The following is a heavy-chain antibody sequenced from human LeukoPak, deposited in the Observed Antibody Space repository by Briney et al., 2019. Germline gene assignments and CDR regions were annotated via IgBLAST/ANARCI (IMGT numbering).Heavy chain of an antibody. CDR2: IIPILGIA. J-gene: IGHJ5*02. CDR1: GGTFSSYA. Sequence: GASVKVSCKASGGTFSSYAISWVRQAPGQGLEWMGRIIPILGIANYAQKFQGRVTMTEDTSTDTAYMELSSLRSEDTAVYYCATVETTRNWFDPWGQGTLVTVSS. V-gene: IGHV1-69*04. CDR3: ATVETTRNWFDP. D-gene: IGHD1-1*01.